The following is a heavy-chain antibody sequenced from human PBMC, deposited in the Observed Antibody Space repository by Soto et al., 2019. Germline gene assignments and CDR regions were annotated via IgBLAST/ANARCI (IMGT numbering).Heavy chain of an antibody. Sequence: ASVKVSCKVSGYNLTELSMHWVRQAPGKGLEWMGGFDPEDGETIYAQKFQGRVTMTEDTSTDTAYMELSSLRSEDTAVYYCATSDYYDSSGYYWPYWGQGTLVTVSS. CDR3: ATSDYYDSSGYYWPY. D-gene: IGHD3-22*01. CDR2: FDPEDGET. J-gene: IGHJ4*02. V-gene: IGHV1-24*01. CDR1: GYNLTELS.